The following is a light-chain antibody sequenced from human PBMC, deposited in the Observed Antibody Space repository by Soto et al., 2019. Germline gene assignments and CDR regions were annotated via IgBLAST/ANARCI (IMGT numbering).Light chain of an antibody. CDR2: NVY. Sequence: SALPQPASVSGSPGQSITISCTGTSSGVGAYNFVSWHQQHPGKAPKLMIYNVYDRPSGISYRFSGSKSGNTASLTISGLQGEDEADYYCSAYTVSRTYVFGTGTKVTVL. J-gene: IGLJ1*01. CDR3: SAYTVSRTYV. V-gene: IGLV2-14*03. CDR1: SSGVGAYNF.